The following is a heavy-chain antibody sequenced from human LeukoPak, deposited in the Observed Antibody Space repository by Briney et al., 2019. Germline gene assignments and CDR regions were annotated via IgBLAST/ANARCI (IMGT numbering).Heavy chain of an antibody. D-gene: IGHD6-13*01. CDR2: ISAYNGKR. Sequence: SSVKVSCKASGYTFTGYYMHWLRQAPGQGLEWMGWISAYNGKRNYAQKLQGRVTMTTDTSTSTAYMELRSLRSDDTAVYYCARGGPGWDSSSWYNYWGQGTLVTVSS. CDR3: ARGGPGWDSSSWYNY. J-gene: IGHJ4*02. V-gene: IGHV1-18*04. CDR1: GYTFTGYY.